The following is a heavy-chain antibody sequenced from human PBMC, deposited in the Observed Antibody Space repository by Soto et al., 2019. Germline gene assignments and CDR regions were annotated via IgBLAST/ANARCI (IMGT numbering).Heavy chain of an antibody. J-gene: IGHJ3*02. CDR2: IIPILGIA. D-gene: IGHD3-3*01. CDR1: GGTFSSYT. Sequence: ASVKVSCKASGGTFSSYTISWVRQAPGQGLEWMGRIIPILGIANYAQKFQGRVTITADKSTSTAYMELSSLRSEDTAVYYCARGHSDVLRFLEWSNHDAFDIWGQGTMVTVSS. V-gene: IGHV1-69*02. CDR3: ARGHSDVLRFLEWSNHDAFDI.